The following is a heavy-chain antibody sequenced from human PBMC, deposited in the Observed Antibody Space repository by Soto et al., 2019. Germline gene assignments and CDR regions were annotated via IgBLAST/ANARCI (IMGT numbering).Heavy chain of an antibody. V-gene: IGHV3-23*01. CDR1: GFSFSSYA. CDR3: AKDQRLLDAFDI. CDR2: ISGTGRTT. Sequence: GGSLRLSCAASGFSFSSYAVTWVRQAPGKGLEWVSTISGTGRTTYYADSVKGRFTMSRDNPKNTLYLQMNSLRAEDTAVYYCAKDQRLLDAFDIWGQGTMVTVSS. J-gene: IGHJ3*02.